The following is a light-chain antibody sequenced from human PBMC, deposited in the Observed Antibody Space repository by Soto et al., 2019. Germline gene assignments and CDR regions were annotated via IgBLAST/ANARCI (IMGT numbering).Light chain of an antibody. CDR1: QTISRY. V-gene: IGKV1-39*01. J-gene: IGKJ1*01. CDR2: SAS. CDR3: QQNYRNTPWT. Sequence: DIQMTQSPSTLSGSVGDRVTITCRASQTISRYVNWYQQKPGKAPTLLISSASSLERGVPSRFSGGGSGTTFTLTITGLQPEDFATYYCQQNYRNTPWTFGQGTRWIS.